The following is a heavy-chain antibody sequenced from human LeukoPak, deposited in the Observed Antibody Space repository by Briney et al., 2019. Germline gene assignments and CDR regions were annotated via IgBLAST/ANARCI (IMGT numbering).Heavy chain of an antibody. D-gene: IGHD5-18*01. CDR2: ISSSSSYT. V-gene: IGHV3-11*06. J-gene: IGHJ4*02. CDR1: GFTFSDYY. Sequence: GGSLRLSCAASGFTFSDYYMSWIRQAPGKGLEWVSYISSSSSYTNYADSVKGRFTISRDNAKNSLYLQMSSLRAEDTAVYYCARGGYSSGDGAYYFDYWGQGTLVTVSS. CDR3: ARGGYSSGDGAYYFDY.